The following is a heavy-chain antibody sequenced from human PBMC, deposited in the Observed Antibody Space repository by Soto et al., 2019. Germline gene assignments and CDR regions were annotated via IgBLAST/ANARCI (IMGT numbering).Heavy chain of an antibody. CDR1: GFTFSDFA. V-gene: IGHV3-23*01. J-gene: IGHJ4*02. Sequence: EVQVLESGGGLVQPGGSLRLSCAATGFTFSDFAMSWVRQAPGKGLEWVSRIYGGGNGPHYADSVKGRVTISRDNSKNTLYLQMNSLRAEDTAVYYCAKMEGMDPWAYPFDYWGQGTLVTVSS. CDR3: AKMEGMDPWAYPFDY. D-gene: IGHD2-2*01. CDR2: IYGGGNGP.